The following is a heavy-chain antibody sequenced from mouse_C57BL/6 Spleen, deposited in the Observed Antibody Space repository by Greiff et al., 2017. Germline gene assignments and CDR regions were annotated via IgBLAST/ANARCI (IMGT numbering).Heavy chain of an antibody. Sequence: EVKLLESGPGLVKPSQSLSLTCSVTGYSITSGYYWNWIRQFPGNKLEWMGYISYDGSNNYNPSLKNRISITRDTSKNQFFLKLNSVTTEDTATYYCARLLTLVYFDYWGQGTTLTVSS. CDR2: ISYDGSN. J-gene: IGHJ2*01. CDR3: ARLLTLVYFDY. V-gene: IGHV3-6*01. CDR1: GYSITSGYY. D-gene: IGHD2-2*01.